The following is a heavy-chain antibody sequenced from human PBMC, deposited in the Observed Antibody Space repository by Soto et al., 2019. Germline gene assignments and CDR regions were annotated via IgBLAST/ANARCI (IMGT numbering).Heavy chain of an antibody. J-gene: IGHJ6*02. Sequence: QVQLVQSGAEVKKPGSSVKVSCKASGGTFSSYAISWVRQAPGQGLEWMGGIIPIFGTANYAQKFQGRVTITADEATSTAYMELGSLRSEDTAVYYCARGYSSSWYENYYYGMDVWGQGTTVTVSS. V-gene: IGHV1-69*12. CDR1: GGTFSSYA. CDR3: ARGYSSSWYENYYYGMDV. CDR2: IIPIFGTA. D-gene: IGHD6-13*01.